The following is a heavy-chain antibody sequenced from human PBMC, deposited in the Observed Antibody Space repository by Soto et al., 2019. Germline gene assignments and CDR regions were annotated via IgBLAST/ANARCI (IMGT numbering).Heavy chain of an antibody. J-gene: IGHJ6*02. D-gene: IGHD3-10*01. Sequence: EVQLVESGGGLVRPGGSLRLSCEASGFTFSSYWMHWVRQAPGKGLVWVSRMNEDGGTRDYGDSVKGRFTISRDNAKNTLYLQMNSLRVEDTAVYYCASDLSGRADVWGQGTTVTVSS. CDR3: ASDLSGRADV. CDR2: MNEDGGTR. CDR1: GFTFSSYW. V-gene: IGHV3-74*02.